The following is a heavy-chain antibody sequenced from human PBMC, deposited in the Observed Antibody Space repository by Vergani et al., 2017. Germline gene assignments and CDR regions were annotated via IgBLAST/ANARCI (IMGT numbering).Heavy chain of an antibody. CDR1: GYSFTSYW. Sequence: EVQLVQSGAEVKKPGESLRISCKGSGYSFTSYWISWVRQMPGKGLEWIGFIYDSGNTHYNPSLKSRLLISRDTSKNQFSLNLRSVTAADTAVYYCARASHYFGSGRDTRGFDFWGQGTLVTVSS. CDR2: IYDSGNT. D-gene: IGHD3-10*01. J-gene: IGHJ4*02. V-gene: IGHV5-10-1*01. CDR3: ARASHYFGSGRDTRGFDF.